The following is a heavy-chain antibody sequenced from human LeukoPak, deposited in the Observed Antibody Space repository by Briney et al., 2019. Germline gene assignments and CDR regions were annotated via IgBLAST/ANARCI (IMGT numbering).Heavy chain of an antibody. CDR1: GGSITSSNYY. CDR3: ARDWVRGPVGYFDY. D-gene: IGHD1-26*01. Sequence: SETLSLTCSVSGGSITSSNYYWGWIRQPPGKGLEWIGSIYHSGSTYYNPSLKSRVTISVDTSKNQFSLKLRSVTAADTAVYYCARDWVRGPVGYFDYWGQGTLVTVSS. J-gene: IGHJ4*02. CDR2: IYHSGST. V-gene: IGHV4-39*07.